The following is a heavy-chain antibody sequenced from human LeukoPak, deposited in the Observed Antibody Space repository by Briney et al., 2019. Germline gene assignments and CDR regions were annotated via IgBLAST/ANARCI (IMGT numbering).Heavy chain of an antibody. CDR1: GGSISSGGYY. Sequence: SETLSLTCTVSGGSISSGGYYWSWIRQHPGKGLECIRYIYYSGSTYYNPSLKSRVTISVDTSKNQFSLKLSSVTAADTAVYYCARDGNDFWSGPNWFDPWGQGTLVTVSS. J-gene: IGHJ5*02. CDR3: ARDGNDFWSGPNWFDP. V-gene: IGHV4-31*03. D-gene: IGHD3-3*01. CDR2: IYYSGST.